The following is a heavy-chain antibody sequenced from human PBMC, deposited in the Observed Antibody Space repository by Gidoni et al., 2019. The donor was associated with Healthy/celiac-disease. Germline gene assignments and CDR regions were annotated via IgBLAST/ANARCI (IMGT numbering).Heavy chain of an antibody. D-gene: IGHD2-2*01. Sequence: QVQLVQSGAEVKKPGASVKVSCKASGYTFTSYDINGVRQATGQGLEWLGWMNPNSGNTGYAQKFQGRVTMTRNTSISTAYMELSSLRSEDTAVYYCARLGDIVVVPEDGRDWFDPWGQGTLVTVSS. CDR2: MNPNSGNT. J-gene: IGHJ5*02. V-gene: IGHV1-8*01. CDR3: ARLGDIVVVPEDGRDWFDP. CDR1: GYTFTSYD.